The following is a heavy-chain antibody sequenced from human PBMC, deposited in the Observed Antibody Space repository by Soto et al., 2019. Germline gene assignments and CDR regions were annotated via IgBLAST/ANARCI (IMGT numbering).Heavy chain of an antibody. Sequence: EVQLLESGGDLVLFGESLRLSCEASRFSLRSYALSWVRQAPGKGLEWVSGISGSGSRTYYADSVKGRFTISRDNSKNTVYLQMNTLRVDDTAVYFCAKGRGAAAMYLVALDSWGQGTLVTVSS. D-gene: IGHD2-2*01. CDR3: AKGRGAAAMYLVALDS. CDR2: ISGSGSRT. V-gene: IGHV3-23*01. CDR1: RFSLRSYA. J-gene: IGHJ4*02.